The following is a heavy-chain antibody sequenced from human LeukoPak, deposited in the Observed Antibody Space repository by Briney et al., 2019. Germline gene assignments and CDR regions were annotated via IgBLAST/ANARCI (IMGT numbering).Heavy chain of an antibody. CDR1: GYTFTSYY. D-gene: IGHD6-13*01. V-gene: IGHV1-2*02. CDR3: ARASESGSSWFSIVPNPWDY. J-gene: IGHJ4*02. Sequence: GASVKVSCKASGYTFTSYYMHWVRQAPGQGLEWMGWINPNSGGTNYAQKFQGRVTMTRDTSISTAYMELSRLRSDDTAVYYCARASESGSSWFSIVPNPWDYWGQGTLVTVSS. CDR2: INPNSGGT.